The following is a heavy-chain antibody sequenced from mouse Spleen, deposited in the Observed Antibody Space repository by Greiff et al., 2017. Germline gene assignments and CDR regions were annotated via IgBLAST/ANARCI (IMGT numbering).Heavy chain of an antibody. J-gene: IGHJ4*01. CDR2: IWSGGST. D-gene: IGHD1-1*02. Sequence: QVQLQQSGPGLVQPSGFSLTSYGVHWVRQSPGKGLEWLGVIWSGGSTDYNAAFISRLSISKDNSKSQVFFKMNSLQANDTAIYYCARGGGDAMDYWGQGTSVTVSS. V-gene: IGHV2-2*02. CDR3: ARGGGDAMDY. CDR1: GFSLTSYG.